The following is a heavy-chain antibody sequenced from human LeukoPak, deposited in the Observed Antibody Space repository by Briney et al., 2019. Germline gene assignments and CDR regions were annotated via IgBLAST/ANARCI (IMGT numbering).Heavy chain of an antibody. J-gene: IGHJ6*03. CDR3: ARDGGGRGYSPMDV. Sequence: ASVKVSRKASGYTFTSYGISWVRQAPGQGLEWMGIINPSGGSTSYAQKLQGRVTMTRDMSTSTVYMELSSLRSEDTAVYYCARDGGGRGYSPMDVWGKGTTVTVSS. D-gene: IGHD5-18*01. CDR1: GYTFTSYG. V-gene: IGHV1-46*01. CDR2: INPSGGST.